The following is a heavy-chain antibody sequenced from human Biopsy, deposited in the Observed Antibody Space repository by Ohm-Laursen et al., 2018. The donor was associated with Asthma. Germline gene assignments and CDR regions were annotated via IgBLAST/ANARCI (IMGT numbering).Heavy chain of an antibody. D-gene: IGHD1-1*01. J-gene: IGHJ3*02. Sequence: SLRLSCTAFGFSFSNFAIHWVRHAPGKGLEWAGVISKDASTQDYADSVKGRFTMARDNSKNTLDLQMNSLREEDTAVYYCVRDGTDDAFDIWGQGTVVSVSS. V-gene: IGHV3-30*01. CDR1: GFSFSNFA. CDR3: VRDGTDDAFDI. CDR2: ISKDASTQ.